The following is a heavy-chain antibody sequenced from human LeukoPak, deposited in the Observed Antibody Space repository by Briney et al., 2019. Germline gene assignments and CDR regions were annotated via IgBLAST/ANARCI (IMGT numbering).Heavy chain of an antibody. CDR2: ISGSGGST. V-gene: IGHV3-23*01. CDR3: AREVSSGWYGVLNFDY. Sequence: GGSLRLSCAASGFTFSTFAMSWVRQAPGKGLEWVSAISGSGGSTYYADSVKGRFTISRDNSKNTLYLQMNSLRAEDTAVYYCAREVSSGWYGVLNFDYWGQGTLVTVSS. J-gene: IGHJ4*02. CDR1: GFTFSTFA. D-gene: IGHD6-19*01.